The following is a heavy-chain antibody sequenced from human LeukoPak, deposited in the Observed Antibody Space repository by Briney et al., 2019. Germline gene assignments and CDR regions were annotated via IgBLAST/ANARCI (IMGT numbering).Heavy chain of an antibody. CDR1: GFTFSSYA. CDR2: IGGSGDST. CDR3: AKGQVVVAAALVHFDD. V-gene: IGHV3-23*01. Sequence: GGSLRLSCAASGFTFSSYAMSWVRQAPGKGLEWVSGIGGSGDSTYYADSVEGRFAISRDNSKNTLYLQMNSLRAEDTAVYYCAKGQVVVAAALVHFDDWGQGTLVTVSS. J-gene: IGHJ4*02. D-gene: IGHD2-15*01.